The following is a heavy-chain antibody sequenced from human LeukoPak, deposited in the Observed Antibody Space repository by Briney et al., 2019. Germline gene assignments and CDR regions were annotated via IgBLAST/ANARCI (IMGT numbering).Heavy chain of an antibody. D-gene: IGHD3-10*01. CDR1: GFTFSSYA. Sequence: GGSLRLSCAASGFTFSSYAMSWVRQAPGKGLEWVSGIITSGGSTYYADSVKGRFTISRDNSKNTLYLQMNSLRAEDTAVYYCAKSMGYYGPTTYWGQGTLVTVSS. CDR3: AKSMGYYGPTTY. CDR2: IITSGGST. V-gene: IGHV3-23*01. J-gene: IGHJ4*02.